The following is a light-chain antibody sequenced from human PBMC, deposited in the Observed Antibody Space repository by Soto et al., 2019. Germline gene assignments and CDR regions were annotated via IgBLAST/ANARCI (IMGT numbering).Light chain of an antibody. CDR1: QSVNKY. J-gene: IGKJ5*01. CDR2: DAS. Sequence: EIVLTQSPATLSLSPGERATLCCRASQSVNKYLAWYRQKPGQPPRLLIYDASYRATGIPDRFSGSGSGTDFTLTISSLEPEDFAVYYCQQRSDWPPITFGQGTRLEIK. CDR3: QQRSDWPPIT. V-gene: IGKV3-11*01.